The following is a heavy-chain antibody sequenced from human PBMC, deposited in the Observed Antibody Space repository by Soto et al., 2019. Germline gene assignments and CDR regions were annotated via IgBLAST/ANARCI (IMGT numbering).Heavy chain of an antibody. CDR2: ISFSGAT. CDR1: GVSITSYF. J-gene: IGHJ4*02. CDR3: ARDRDSYYHLGY. Sequence: PSETLSLTCTVSGVSITSYFWSWIRQTPGKGLDWIGSISFSGATYSNPSLKGRAALSVDTSENHLSLTLNSVTSADTAIYYCARDRDSYYHLGYWGQGTLVTVSS. V-gene: IGHV4-59*01. D-gene: IGHD3-22*01.